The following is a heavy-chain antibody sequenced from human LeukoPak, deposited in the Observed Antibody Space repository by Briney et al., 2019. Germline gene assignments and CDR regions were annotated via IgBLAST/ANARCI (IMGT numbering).Heavy chain of an antibody. CDR3: ARDRKSGESSEIDF. J-gene: IGHJ4*02. Sequence: GGSLRLSCAASEFTFSNYWVHWVRQAPGRGLVWVSRINRDGSTTNYADSVKGRFTVSRDNAKNTLNLQMNSLRAEDTAVYYCARDRKSGESSEIDFWGQGTLVTVSS. V-gene: IGHV3-74*01. D-gene: IGHD3-10*01. CDR2: INRDGSTT. CDR1: EFTFSNYW.